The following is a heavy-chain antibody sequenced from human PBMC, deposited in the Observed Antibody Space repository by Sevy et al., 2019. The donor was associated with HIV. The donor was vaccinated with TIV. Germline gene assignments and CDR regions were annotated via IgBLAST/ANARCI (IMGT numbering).Heavy chain of an antibody. CDR2: INQDGSEM. Sequence: GGSLRLSCKASGFSFTDFWMQWVRQVPGKGLEWVANINQDGSEMYYVDSVKGRFTISRDNAESALYLQMHGLRAEDAATYFCARRYFDLWGQGTVVTVSS. CDR3: ARRYFDL. V-gene: IGHV3-7*01. J-gene: IGHJ4*02. CDR1: GFSFTDFW.